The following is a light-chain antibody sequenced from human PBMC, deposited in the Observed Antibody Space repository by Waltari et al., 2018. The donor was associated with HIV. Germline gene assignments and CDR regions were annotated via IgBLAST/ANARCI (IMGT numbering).Light chain of an antibody. J-gene: IGLJ3*02. Sequence: QPVLTQLPSVSGTPGQTVTISCSGSDSNIGTSSVYWYQVLPGTTPRLLIFSHHERPSGVPGRFSGSKSGASASLTIFGLRSEDEADYYCSTWDKTQSAQVFGGGTKLTVL. V-gene: IGLV1-47*01. CDR3: STWDKTQSAQV. CDR1: DSNIGTSS. CDR2: SHH.